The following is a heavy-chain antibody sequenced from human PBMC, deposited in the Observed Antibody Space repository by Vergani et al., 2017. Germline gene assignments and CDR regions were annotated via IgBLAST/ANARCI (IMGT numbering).Heavy chain of an antibody. Sequence: QVQLVESGGGVVQRGGSLRLSCATSGFTLSNYDMQWIRQGPGKGLEFVAFIQFDGSNQYYADSVNGRFTLSRDFSKNTLYLQMNSLRTDDTATYYCAKHFGVWGIDYWGQGTQVIVSS. V-gene: IGHV3-30*02. CDR1: GFTLSNYD. CDR2: IQFDGSNQ. CDR3: AKHFGVWGIDY. J-gene: IGHJ4*02. D-gene: IGHD3-16*01.